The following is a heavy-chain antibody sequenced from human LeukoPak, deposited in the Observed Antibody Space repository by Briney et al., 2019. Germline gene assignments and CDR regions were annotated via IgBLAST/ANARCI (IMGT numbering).Heavy chain of an antibody. CDR3: ARVRLVWGMETFDL. Sequence: GASVKVSCKASNNTLSNNGITWVRQAPGQGLERMGWISGYNTYTTYAQKFQDRVTMTKDTSTNTAYMEMRSLRSDDTAIYYCARVRLVWGMETFDLWGQGTMVTVSS. CDR1: NNTLSNNG. D-gene: IGHD7-27*01. J-gene: IGHJ3*01. CDR2: ISGYNTYT. V-gene: IGHV1-18*01.